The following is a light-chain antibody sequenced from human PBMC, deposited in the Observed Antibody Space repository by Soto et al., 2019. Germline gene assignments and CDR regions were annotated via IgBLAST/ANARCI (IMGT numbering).Light chain of an antibody. Sequence: EIVLTQSPATLSLSPGERATLSCRASQSVSSNLAWYQQKPGQAPRLLIYGASTRATGIPDRFSGSGSGTDLTITISRLEPEDFAVYYCQQRSNWPITFGQGTRLEI. J-gene: IGKJ5*01. V-gene: IGKV3D-11*03. CDR2: GAS. CDR3: QQRSNWPIT. CDR1: QSVSSN.